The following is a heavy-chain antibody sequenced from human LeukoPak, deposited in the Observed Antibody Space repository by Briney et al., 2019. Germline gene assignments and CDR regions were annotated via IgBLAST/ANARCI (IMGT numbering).Heavy chain of an antibody. CDR3: AKRRTSEQCYFDY. Sequence: GESLRLSCAASGFTFSSYAMSWVRQAPGKGLEWVSAISGSGGSTYYADSVKGRFTISRDNSKNTLYLQMNCLRAEDTAVYYCAKRRTSEQCYFDYWGQGTLVTVSS. V-gene: IGHV3-23*01. J-gene: IGHJ4*02. D-gene: IGHD1-26*01. CDR1: GFTFSSYA. CDR2: ISGSGGST.